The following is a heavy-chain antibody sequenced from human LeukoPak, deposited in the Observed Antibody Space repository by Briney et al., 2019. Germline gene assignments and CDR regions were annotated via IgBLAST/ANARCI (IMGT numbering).Heavy chain of an antibody. Sequence: SVKVSCTASGGTFSSYAISWVRQAPGQGLEWMGGIIPIFGTANYAQKFQGRVTITADESTSTAYMELSSLRAEDTAVYYCARDGDYGDWGHYFDYWGQGTLVTVSS. J-gene: IGHJ4*02. V-gene: IGHV1-69*13. D-gene: IGHD4-17*01. CDR1: GGTFSSYA. CDR2: IIPIFGTA. CDR3: ARDGDYGDWGHYFDY.